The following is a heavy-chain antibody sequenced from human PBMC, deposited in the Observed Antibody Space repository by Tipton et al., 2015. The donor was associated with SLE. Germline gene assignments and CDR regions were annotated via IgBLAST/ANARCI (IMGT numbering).Heavy chain of an antibody. Sequence: TLSLTCTVSGVFISSHYWGWIRQFPGKGLEWIGYIYFDGNSNGRGNYNPSLKSRVTMSVDPSKMQFSLNLNSVTAADTALYFCARGVAERLGLDFWGQGSLVTVSS. V-gene: IGHV4-59*11. D-gene: IGHD6-19*01. J-gene: IGHJ4*02. CDR1: GVFISSHY. CDR3: ARGVAERLGLDF. CDR2: IYFDGNSNGRG.